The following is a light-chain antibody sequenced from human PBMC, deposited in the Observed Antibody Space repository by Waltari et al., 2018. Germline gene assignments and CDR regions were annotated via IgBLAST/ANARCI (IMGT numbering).Light chain of an antibody. CDR1: QSLVHSDGNTY. CDR3: MQGTHWPT. V-gene: IGKV2-30*02. CDR2: KVS. Sequence: DVVMTQSPLSLPVTLGQPASISCRSSQSLVHSDGNTYLNWFQQRPGQSPRRLIYKVSNRDSGVPDRFSGSGSGTDFTLEISRVEAEDVGVYYYMQGTHWPTFGQGTKVEIK. J-gene: IGKJ1*01.